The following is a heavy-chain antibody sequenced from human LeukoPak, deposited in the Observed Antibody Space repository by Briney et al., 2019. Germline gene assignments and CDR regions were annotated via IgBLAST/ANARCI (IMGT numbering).Heavy chain of an antibody. D-gene: IGHD3-16*01. CDR2: IWGDGGTQ. CDR3: ARDKGGGLDY. Sequence: GGSLRLSCAPSGFTFGSFGMHWVRQAPGKGLEWVAIIWGDGGTQYYGDSVKSRVTISRDNSKNMLYLQMNSLRAEDTAVYYCARDKGGGLDYWGQGTLVTVSP. V-gene: IGHV3-33*01. J-gene: IGHJ4*02. CDR1: GFTFGSFG.